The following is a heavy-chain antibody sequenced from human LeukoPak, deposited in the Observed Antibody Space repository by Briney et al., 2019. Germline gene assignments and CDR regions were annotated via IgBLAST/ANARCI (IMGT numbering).Heavy chain of an antibody. CDR1: GFTFSSYE. CDR3: ARDQGYSGYPGNYYYYGMDV. V-gene: IGHV3-48*03. CDR2: ISSSGSTI. Sequence: GGSLRLSCAASGFTFSSYEMNWVRQAPGKGLEWVSYISSSGSTIYYADSVKGRFTISRDNAKNSLYPQMNSLRAEDTAVYYCARDQGYSGYPGNYYYYGMDVWGKGTTVTVSS. D-gene: IGHD5-12*01. J-gene: IGHJ6*04.